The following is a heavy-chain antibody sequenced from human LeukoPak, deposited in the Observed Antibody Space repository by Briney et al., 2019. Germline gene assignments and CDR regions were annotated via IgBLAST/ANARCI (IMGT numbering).Heavy chain of an antibody. D-gene: IGHD5-24*01. Sequence: PSETLSLTCTVSGGSISSSSSYWGWIRQPPGKGLEWVGSIYYSGNTYYNPSLKSRVTISIDTSKNQFSLKLTSVTAADTAVYYCARRDYYFDYWGQETLVTVSS. CDR1: GGSISSSSSY. J-gene: IGHJ4*02. V-gene: IGHV4-39*01. CDR3: ARRDYYFDY. CDR2: IYYSGNT.